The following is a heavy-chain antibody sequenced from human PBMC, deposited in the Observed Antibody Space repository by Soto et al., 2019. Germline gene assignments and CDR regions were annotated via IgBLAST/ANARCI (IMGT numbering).Heavy chain of an antibody. Sequence: PSETLSLTCAVSGGSITSNNWWSWVRQPPGKGLEWIGEIYHSGSINYNPSLNSRVTMSRDISKNTLYLQMDSLRPEDTAVYYCAIAMAGKWHPFDYWGHGTLVTVSS. J-gene: IGHJ4*01. CDR2: IYHSGSI. CDR1: GGSITSNNW. D-gene: IGHD6-19*01. CDR3: AIAMAGKWHPFDY. V-gene: IGHV4-4*02.